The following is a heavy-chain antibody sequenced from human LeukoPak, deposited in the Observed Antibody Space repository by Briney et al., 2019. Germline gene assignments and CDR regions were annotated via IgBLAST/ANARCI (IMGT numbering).Heavy chain of an antibody. Sequence: GGCLRLSCAASGFTVSSNYMSWVRQAPGKGLEWVSVIYSGGSTYYADSVKGRFTISRDNSKNTLYLQMNSLRAEDTAVYYCASRYYGSGSLIDYWGQDTLDPVSS. CDR2: IYSGGST. D-gene: IGHD3-10*01. CDR1: GFTVSSNY. CDR3: ASRYYGSGSLIDY. V-gene: IGHV3-66*01. J-gene: IGHJ4*02.